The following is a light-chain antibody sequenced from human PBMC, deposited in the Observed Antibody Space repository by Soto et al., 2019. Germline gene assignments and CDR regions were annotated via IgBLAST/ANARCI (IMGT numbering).Light chain of an antibody. J-gene: IGKJ5*01. V-gene: IGKV3-20*01. CDR1: QSVTSNY. Sequence: EIVLTQSPGTLSLSPGEGATLSCRASQSVTSNYLAWYQQRPGQAPRLLIYGASSRATGIPDRFSGGGSWTDFTLSISGLEPEDFAVYYCQQYGSSSPTTFGQGTRLEIE. CDR3: QQYGSSSPTT. CDR2: GAS.